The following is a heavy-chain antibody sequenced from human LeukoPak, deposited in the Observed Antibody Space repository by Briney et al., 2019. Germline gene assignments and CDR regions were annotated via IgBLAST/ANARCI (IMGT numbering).Heavy chain of an antibody. D-gene: IGHD6-13*01. Sequence: GGSLRLSCAASGFTFDDYGMSWVRQAPGKGLEWVSGINWNGGSTGYADSVKGRFTISRDNAKNSLYLQMNSLRAGDTALYYCARERWQQLDYYYYMDVWGKGTTVTVSS. CDR1: GFTFDDYG. V-gene: IGHV3-20*04. CDR2: INWNGGST. CDR3: ARERWQQLDYYYYMDV. J-gene: IGHJ6*03.